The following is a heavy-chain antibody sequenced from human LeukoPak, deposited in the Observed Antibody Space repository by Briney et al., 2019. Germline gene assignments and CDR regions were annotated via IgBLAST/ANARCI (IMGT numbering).Heavy chain of an antibody. CDR1: GFTFSSYW. CDR3: ARPHSSWVRFYFDY. Sequence: GGSLRLSCAASGFTFSSYWMSWVRQAPGKGLEWVANIKQDGSEKYYVDSVKGRFTISRDNAKNSLYLQMNSLRAEDTAVYYCARPHSSWVRFYFDYWGQGTLVTVSS. D-gene: IGHD6-13*01. V-gene: IGHV3-7*01. J-gene: IGHJ4*02. CDR2: IKQDGSEK.